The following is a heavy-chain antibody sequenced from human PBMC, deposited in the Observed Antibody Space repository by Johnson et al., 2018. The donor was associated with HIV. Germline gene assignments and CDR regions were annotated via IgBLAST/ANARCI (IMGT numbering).Heavy chain of an antibody. CDR1: GFTFSNAW. CDR2: IYSGGST. V-gene: IGHV3-66*02. D-gene: IGHD6-19*01. J-gene: IGHJ3*02. Sequence: VQLVESGGGLVKPGGSLRLSCAASGFTFSNAWMNWVRQAPGKGLEWVSVIYSGGSTYYADSVRGRFTLSRDNSKNTLYLQMNSLRAEDTAVYYCAGGQWRGAFDIWGQGTMVTVSS. CDR3: AGGQWRGAFDI.